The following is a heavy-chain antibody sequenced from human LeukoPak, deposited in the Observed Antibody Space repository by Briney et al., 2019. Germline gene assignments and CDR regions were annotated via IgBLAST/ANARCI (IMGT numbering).Heavy chain of an antibody. J-gene: IGHJ5*02. CDR3: ARDLRSGIAAAGTLDWFDP. V-gene: IGHV4-34*01. CDR2: INHSGST. D-gene: IGHD6-13*01. CDR1: GGSFSGYY. Sequence: SETLSLTCAVYGGSFSGYYWSWIRQPPGKGLEWIGEINHSGSTNYNPSLKSRVTISVDTSKNQFSLKLSSVTAADTAVYYCARDLRSGIAAAGTLDWFDPWGQGTLVTVSS.